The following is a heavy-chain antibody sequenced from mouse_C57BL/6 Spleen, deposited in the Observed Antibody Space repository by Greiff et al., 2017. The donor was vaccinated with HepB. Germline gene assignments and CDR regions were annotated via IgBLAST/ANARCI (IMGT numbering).Heavy chain of an antibody. CDR2: ILPGSGST. CDR3: ARGASTVADWYFDV. V-gene: IGHV1-9*01. J-gene: IGHJ1*03. D-gene: IGHD1-1*01. Sequence: QVQLQQSGAELMKPGASVKLSCKATGYTITGYWIEWVKQRPGHGLEWIGEILPGSGSTNYNEKFKGKATFTADTSSNTAYMQLSSLTTEDSAIYYCARGASTVADWYFDVWGTGTTVTVSS. CDR1: GYTITGYW.